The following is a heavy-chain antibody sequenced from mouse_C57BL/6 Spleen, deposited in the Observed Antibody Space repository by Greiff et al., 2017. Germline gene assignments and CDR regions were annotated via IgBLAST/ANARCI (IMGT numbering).Heavy chain of an antibody. D-gene: IGHD2-5*01. J-gene: IGHJ1*03. CDR3: ASTAYYSNWYFDV. V-gene: IGHV1-61*01. CDR2: IYPSDSET. CDR1: GYTFTSYW. Sequence: VQLQQPGAELVRPGSSVKLSCKASGYTFTSYWMDWVKQRPGQGLEWIGNIYPSDSETHYNQKFKDKATLTVDKSSSPAYMQLSSLTSEDSAVYYCASTAYYSNWYFDVWGTGTTGTVSS.